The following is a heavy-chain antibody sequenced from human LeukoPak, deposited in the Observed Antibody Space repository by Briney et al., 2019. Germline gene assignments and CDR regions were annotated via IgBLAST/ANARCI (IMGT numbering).Heavy chain of an antibody. CDR3: AKGIRFYYYMDV. V-gene: IGHV3-23*01. CDR2: ISGGGGGT. Sequence: GGSLRLSCAASGFILSTYAMSWVRQAPGKGLEWVSGISGGGGGTYFADSVKGRFTISRDNSKNTLYLQMNSLRAEDTAVYYCAKGIRFYYYMDVWGKGTTVTVSS. J-gene: IGHJ6*03. CDR1: GFILSTYA.